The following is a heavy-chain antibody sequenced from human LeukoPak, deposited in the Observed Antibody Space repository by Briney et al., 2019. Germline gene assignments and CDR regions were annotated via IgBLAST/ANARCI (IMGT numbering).Heavy chain of an antibody. V-gene: IGHV4-34*01. Sequence: SETLSLTCAVYGGSFSGYYWSWIRQPPGKGLEWIGEINHSGSTNYNPSLKSRVTISVDTSKNQFALKLSSVTAADTAVYYCARDRSSYFDYWGQGTLVTVSS. CDR1: GGSFSGYY. D-gene: IGHD1-14*01. J-gene: IGHJ4*02. CDR3: ARDRSSYFDY. CDR2: INHSGST.